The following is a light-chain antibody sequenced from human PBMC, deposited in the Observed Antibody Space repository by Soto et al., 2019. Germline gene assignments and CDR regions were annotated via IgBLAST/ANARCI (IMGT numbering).Light chain of an antibody. CDR1: SSDVGGYKY. CDR2: DVT. J-gene: IGLJ1*01. Sequence: QLVLTQPRSVSGSPGQSVTISCTGSSSDVGGYKYVSWYQQHPGKAPKLLIYDVTKRPSGVPDRFSGSKSGNTASLTISGLQAEDEAEYYCCSYAGSYTYVFGTGTKLTVL. CDR3: CSYAGSYTYV. V-gene: IGLV2-11*01.